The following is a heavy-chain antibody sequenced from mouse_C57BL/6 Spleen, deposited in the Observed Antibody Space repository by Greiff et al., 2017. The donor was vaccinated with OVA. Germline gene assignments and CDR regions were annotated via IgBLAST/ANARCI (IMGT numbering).Heavy chain of an antibody. CDR1: GYAFTNYL. J-gene: IGHJ4*01. CDR3: ARPNYYGSSYDAMDC. Sequence: VQLQQSGAELVRPGTSVKVSCKASGYAFTNYLIEWVKQRPGQGLEWIGVINPGSGGTNYNEKFKGKATLTADKSSSTAYMQLSSLTSEDSAVYFCARPNYYGSSYDAMDCWGQGTSVTVSS. V-gene: IGHV1-54*01. CDR2: INPGSGGT. D-gene: IGHD1-1*01.